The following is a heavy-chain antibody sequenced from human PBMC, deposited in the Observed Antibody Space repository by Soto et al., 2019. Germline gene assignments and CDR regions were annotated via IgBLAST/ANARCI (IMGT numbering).Heavy chain of an antibody. CDR2: IDSDGSIT. J-gene: IGHJ4*02. CDR3: ARDWTTAGPSSFDY. Sequence: GGSLRLSCAASGFTFSSYWMHWVRQVPGKGLVWVSRIDSDGSITSYADSVKGRFTISRDNAKNTLYLQMNSLRDEDTAMYYCARDWTTAGPSSFDYWGQGTLVTVAS. D-gene: IGHD6-13*01. V-gene: IGHV3-74*01. CDR1: GFTFSSYW.